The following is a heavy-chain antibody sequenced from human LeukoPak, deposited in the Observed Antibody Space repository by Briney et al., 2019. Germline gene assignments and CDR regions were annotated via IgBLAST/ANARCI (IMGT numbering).Heavy chain of an antibody. Sequence: SETLSLTCTVSGGSISSSNYYWGWIRQLPGKGLEWIGSLYYSGSTYYNPSLKSRVTISVDTSKKQFSLKLSSVTAADTAVYYCARGILRTIFGVVGEAFDIWGQGTMVTVSS. CDR1: GGSISSSNYY. CDR3: ARGILRTIFGVVGEAFDI. V-gene: IGHV4-39*01. CDR2: LYYSGST. J-gene: IGHJ3*02. D-gene: IGHD3-3*01.